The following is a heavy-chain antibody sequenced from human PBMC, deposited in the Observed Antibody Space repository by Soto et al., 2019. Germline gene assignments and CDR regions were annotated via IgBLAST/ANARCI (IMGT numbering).Heavy chain of an antibody. CDR3: TRNGAYSLDH. CDR1: GGSISNDGW. V-gene: IGHV4-4*02. Sequence: QVQLQESGPGLVKPSGTLSLICTVSGGSISNDGWWSWVRQAPGKGLEWIGEIHRSGSTNYNPSLKSRVTISVDTSKNQFSLNLSSVTAADTAIYYCTRNGAYSLDHWGHGTLVTVSS. CDR2: IHRSGST. D-gene: IGHD2-8*01. J-gene: IGHJ4*01.